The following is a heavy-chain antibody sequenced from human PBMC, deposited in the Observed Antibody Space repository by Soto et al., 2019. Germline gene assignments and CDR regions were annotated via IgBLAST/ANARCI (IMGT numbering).Heavy chain of an antibody. CDR1: GFTFSSYA. D-gene: IGHD6-6*01. CDR3: ANHDPDFGKQLAYFDY. V-gene: IGHV3-23*01. Sequence: GGSLRLSCAASGFTFSSYAMSWVRQAPGKGLEWVSAISGSGGSTYYADSVKGRFTISRDNSKNTLYLQMNSLRAEDTVVYYCANHDPDFGKQLAYFDYWGQGTLVTVSS. CDR2: ISGSGGST. J-gene: IGHJ4*02.